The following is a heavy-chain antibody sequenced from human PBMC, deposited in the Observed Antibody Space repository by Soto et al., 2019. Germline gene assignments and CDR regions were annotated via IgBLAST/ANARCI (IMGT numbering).Heavy chain of an antibody. D-gene: IGHD6-25*01. CDR1: GGSISSGGQY. CDR2: IYDSGST. J-gene: IGHJ4*02. V-gene: IGHV4-31*03. CDR3: ARDAAEYYFDY. Sequence: QVQLKESGPGLVKPSQTLSLTCTVSGGSISSGGQYWSWIRQHPGKGLEWIGYIYDSGSTYYNPSLRSRVTRSVDTSKKQFSLKLRSVTAADTAVYYCARDAAEYYFDYWGQGTLVTVSS.